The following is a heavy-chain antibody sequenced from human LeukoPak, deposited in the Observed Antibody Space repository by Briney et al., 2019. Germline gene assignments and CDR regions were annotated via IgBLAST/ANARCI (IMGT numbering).Heavy chain of an antibody. V-gene: IGHV1-18*01. CDR2: ISAYNGNT. Sequence: ASVKVSCKASGGTFTSYGISWVRQAPGQGLEWMGWISAYNGNTNYAQKLQGRVTMTTDTSTSTAYMELRSLRSDDTAVYYCARDQGSDFWNGYLGYGMDVWGQGTTVTVSS. J-gene: IGHJ6*02. CDR1: GGTFTSYG. D-gene: IGHD3-3*01. CDR3: ARDQGSDFWNGYLGYGMDV.